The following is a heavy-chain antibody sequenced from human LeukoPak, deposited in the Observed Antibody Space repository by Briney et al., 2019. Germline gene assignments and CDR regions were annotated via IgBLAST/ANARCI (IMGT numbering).Heavy chain of an antibody. D-gene: IGHD6-19*01. V-gene: IGHV4-4*07. CDR3: ARVTRGGSSGWFTFDY. CDR2: IYTSGST. Sequence: PSETLSLTCTVSGGSISSYYWSWIRQPAGKGLEWIGRIYTSGSTNYNPSLKSRVTMSVDTSKNQFSLKLSSVTAADTAVYYCARVTRGGSSGWFTFDYWGQGTLVTVSS. J-gene: IGHJ4*02. CDR1: GGSISSYY.